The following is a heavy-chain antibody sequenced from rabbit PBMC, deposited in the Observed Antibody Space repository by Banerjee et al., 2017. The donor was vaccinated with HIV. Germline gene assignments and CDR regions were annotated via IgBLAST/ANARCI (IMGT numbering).Heavy chain of an antibody. V-gene: IGHV1S45*01. CDR1: GFSFSNGYV. Sequence: QEQLEESGGDLVKPEGSLTLTCTASGFSFSNGYVMCWVRQAPGKGLEWIACINTSSGNTVYATWAKGRFTISKTSWTTVTLQMTSLTAADTATYFCARDPGYDAYGYDLWGQGTLVTVS. J-gene: IGHJ6*01. CDR3: ARDPGYDAYGYDL. CDR2: INTSSGNT. D-gene: IGHD6-1*01.